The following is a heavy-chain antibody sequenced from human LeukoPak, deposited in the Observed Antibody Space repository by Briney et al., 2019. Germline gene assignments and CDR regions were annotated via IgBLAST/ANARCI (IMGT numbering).Heavy chain of an antibody. J-gene: IGHJ4*02. CDR2: IYYSGST. V-gene: IGHV4-59*08. D-gene: IGHD5-24*01. CDR3: ARTLSFDGYSDY. CDR1: GGSISSYY. Sequence: PSETLSLTCTVSGGSISSYYWSWIRQPPGKGLEWIGYIYYSGSTNYSPSLKSRVTISVDTSKNQFSLKLSSVTAADTAVYYCARTLSFDGYSDYWGQGTLVTVSS.